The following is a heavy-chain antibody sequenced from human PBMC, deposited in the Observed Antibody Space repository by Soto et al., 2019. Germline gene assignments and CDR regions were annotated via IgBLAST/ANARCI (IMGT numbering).Heavy chain of an antibody. CDR2: INSGGSTT. D-gene: IGHD1-1*01. CDR1: GFTFSSYW. CDR3: ARGALWNYDMDV. V-gene: IGHV3-74*01. J-gene: IGHJ6*03. Sequence: EVQLVESGGGLVQPGGSLRLSCAASGFTFSSYWMHWVRQAPGKGLVWVSRINSGGSTTNYADSVKGRFTISRDNAKNTLYLQMSSLRAEDTAVYYCARGALWNYDMDVWGKGTTVTVSS.